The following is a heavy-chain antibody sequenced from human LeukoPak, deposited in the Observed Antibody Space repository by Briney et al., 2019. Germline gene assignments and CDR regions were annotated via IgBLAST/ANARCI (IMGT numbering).Heavy chain of an antibody. V-gene: IGHV3-48*01. CDR1: GITFSSYS. CDR3: ARGGLSIMGY. CDR2: ISSSGSTK. Sequence: GGSLRLSCGASGITFSSYSMSWVRQAPGKGLEWVSYISSSGSTKYYADSVKGRFTISRDNAGNSLYLQMNSLRAEDTAVYFCARGGLSIMGYWGQGTLVTVSS. D-gene: IGHD2/OR15-2a*01. J-gene: IGHJ4*02.